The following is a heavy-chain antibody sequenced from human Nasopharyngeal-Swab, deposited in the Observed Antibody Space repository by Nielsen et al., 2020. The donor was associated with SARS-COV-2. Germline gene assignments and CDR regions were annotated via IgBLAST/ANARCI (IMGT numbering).Heavy chain of an antibody. D-gene: IGHD6-13*01. CDR3: AKDRGSSGYYYGMDV. V-gene: IGHV3-30*18. CDR2: ISYDESNK. Sequence: WIRQPPGKGLEWVAVISYDESNKYYADSVKGRFTISRDNSKNTLYLQMNSLRAEDTAVYYCAKDRGSSGYYYGMDVWGQGTTVTVSS. J-gene: IGHJ6*02.